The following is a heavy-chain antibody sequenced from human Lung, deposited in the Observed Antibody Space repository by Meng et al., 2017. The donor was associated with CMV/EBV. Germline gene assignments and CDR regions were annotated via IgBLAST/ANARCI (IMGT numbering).Heavy chain of an antibody. V-gene: IGHV3-20*04. J-gene: IGHJ4*02. CDR2: INWNGGST. CDR1: GFTFDDYG. D-gene: IGHD6-19*01. CDR3: ARGGYSSGWYGNYFDY. Sequence: GGSLRLSCAASGFTFDDYGISWVRQAPGKGLEWVSGINWNGGSTGYADSVKGRFTISRDNAKNSLYLQMNSLRAEDTALYYCARGGYSSGWYGNYFDYWGQGTLVTVSS.